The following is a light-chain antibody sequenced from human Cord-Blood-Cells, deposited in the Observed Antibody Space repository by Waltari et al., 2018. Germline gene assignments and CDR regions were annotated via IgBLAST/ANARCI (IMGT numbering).Light chain of an antibody. J-gene: IGKJ2*01. CDR2: LGS. Sequence: DIVMTQSPLSLPLNPGEPPSLSCRSSQSLLHSNGYNYLDWYLQKPGQSPQLLIYLGSNRASGVPDRFSGSGSGTDFTLKISRVEAEDVGVYYCMQALQTPYTFGQGTKLEIK. CDR3: MQALQTPYT. V-gene: IGKV2-28*01. CDR1: QSLLHSNGYNY.